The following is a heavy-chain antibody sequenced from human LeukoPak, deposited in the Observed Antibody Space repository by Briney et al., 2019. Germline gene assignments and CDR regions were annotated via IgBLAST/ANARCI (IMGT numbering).Heavy chain of an antibody. CDR3: ARDVNWGHFNY. CDR2: IKEDGS. Sequence: QPGGSLRLSCAASGFTFSTYWMSWVRQAPGKGLEWVASIKEDGSDYVASMKGRFAISRDNAKKSLYLEMNSLRAEDTAVYYCARDVNWGHFNYWGQGTLVTVSS. J-gene: IGHJ4*02. V-gene: IGHV3-7*01. CDR1: GFTFSTYW. D-gene: IGHD7-27*01.